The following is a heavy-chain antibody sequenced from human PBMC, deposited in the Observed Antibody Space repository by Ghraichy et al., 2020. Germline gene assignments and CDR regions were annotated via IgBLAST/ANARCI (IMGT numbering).Heavy chain of an antibody. J-gene: IGHJ4*02. V-gene: IGHV5-51*01. CDR2: IYPGDSET. D-gene: IGHD3-16*01. CDR1: GYIFSNYW. CDR3: ARQVRVGYSVWSYYFNS. Sequence: GESLNISCKGSGYIFSNYWIAWVRQMPGKGLEWMGIIYPGDSETRYSPSFQGQVTISADKSISTAYLQWSSLKASDTAMYYCARQVRVGYSVWSYYFNSWGQGTLVTVSS.